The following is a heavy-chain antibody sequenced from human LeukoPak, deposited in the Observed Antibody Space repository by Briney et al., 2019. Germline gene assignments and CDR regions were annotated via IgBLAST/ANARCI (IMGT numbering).Heavy chain of an antibody. CDR1: GGMFNNYA. Sequence: ASVKVSCKASGGMFNNYAISWVRQAPGQGLERMGGIIPIFGTPNYAQKFQGRVTITADKSTSTAYMELSSLRSEDTAVYYCAYSSGSFDYWGQGTLVTVSS. V-gene: IGHV1-69*06. D-gene: IGHD6-25*01. J-gene: IGHJ4*02. CDR2: IIPIFGTP. CDR3: AYSSGSFDY.